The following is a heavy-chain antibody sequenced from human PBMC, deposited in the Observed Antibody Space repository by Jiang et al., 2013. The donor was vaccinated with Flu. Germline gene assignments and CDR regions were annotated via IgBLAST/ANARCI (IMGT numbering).Heavy chain of an antibody. CDR2: ISWNSGSI. V-gene: IGHV3-9*01. CDR1: GFTFGDYA. D-gene: IGHD3-10*01. CDR3: ATDRTMVRGVDSFYYSGMDV. J-gene: IGHJ6*02. Sequence: RLSCAASGFTFGDYAMHWVRQAPGKGLEWVSGISWNSGSINYADSVKGRFTISRDNAKNSLFLQMNSLTADDTAVYYCATDRTMVRGVDSFYYSGMDVWGQGTTVTVSS.